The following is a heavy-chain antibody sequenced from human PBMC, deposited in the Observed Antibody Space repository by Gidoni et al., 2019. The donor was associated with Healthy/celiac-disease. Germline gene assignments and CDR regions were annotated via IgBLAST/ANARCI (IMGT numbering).Heavy chain of an antibody. V-gene: IGHV3-21*01. CDR2: ISSSSSYI. CDR3: AREVRYCSSTSCSTYYYYMDV. Sequence: EVQLVESGGGLVKPGGSLRLSCAASGFTFSSYSMNWVRQAPGKGLEWVSSISSSSSYIYYADSVKGRFTISRDNAKNSLYLQMNSLRAEDTAVYYCAREVRYCSSTSCSTYYYYMDVWGKGTTVTVSS. J-gene: IGHJ6*03. D-gene: IGHD2-2*01. CDR1: GFTFSSYS.